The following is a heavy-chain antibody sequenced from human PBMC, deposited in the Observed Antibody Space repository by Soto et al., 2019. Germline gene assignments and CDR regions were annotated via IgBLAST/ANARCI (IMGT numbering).Heavy chain of an antibody. D-gene: IGHD3-10*01. Sequence: QLQLQESGPGLLKPSETLSLTCTVSGGSMSTSYYWGWIRQPPGKGLEWIGSIYYSGSTYYNPSRKSRVTISVDTSKNQFSLKLTSVTAADTSVYYCATLWFGEADYWGQGTLVTVSS. J-gene: IGHJ4*02. V-gene: IGHV4-39*01. CDR3: ATLWFGEADY. CDR1: GGSMSTSYY. CDR2: IYYSGST.